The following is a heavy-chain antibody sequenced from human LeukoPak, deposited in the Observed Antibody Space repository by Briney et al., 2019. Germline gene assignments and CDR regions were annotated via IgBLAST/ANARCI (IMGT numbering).Heavy chain of an antibody. D-gene: IGHD5-12*01. Sequence: ASVKVSCKASGGTFSSYAISWVRQAPGQGLEWMGWINPNNGDTNYRQMFQGRVTMTRDTSISTAYMELSSLRSDDTAMYYCARDPSVGWLRTYYFDYWGQGTLVTVSS. CDR2: INPNNGDT. J-gene: IGHJ4*02. CDR3: ARDPSVGWLRTYYFDY. V-gene: IGHV1-2*02. CDR1: GGTFSSYA.